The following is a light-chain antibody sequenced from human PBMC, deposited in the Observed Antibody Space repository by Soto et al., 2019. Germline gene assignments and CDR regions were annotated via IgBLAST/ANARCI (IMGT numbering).Light chain of an antibody. CDR2: SNS. J-gene: IGLJ1*01. V-gene: IGLV1-44*01. CDR1: SSNIGSNT. CDR3: AAWDDSLNGFYV. Sequence: QSVLIQPPSASGTPGQRVTISCSGSSSNIGSNTANWYQQLPGTAPKLLIHSNSQRPSGVPDRFSGSKSGTSASLAISGLQSEDEADYHCAAWDDSLNGFYVFGTGTKLTVL.